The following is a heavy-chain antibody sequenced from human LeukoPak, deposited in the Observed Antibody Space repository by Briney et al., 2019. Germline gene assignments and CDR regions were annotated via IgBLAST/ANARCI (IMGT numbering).Heavy chain of an antibody. D-gene: IGHD6-6*01. CDR1: GYTFTSYD. J-gene: IGHJ6*02. CDR2: MNPNSGNT. V-gene: IGHV1-8*01. Sequence: ASVKVSCKASGYTFTSYDINWVRQATGQGLEWMRWMNPNSGNTGYAQKFQGRVTMTRNTSISTAYMELSSLRSEDTAVYYCARVRSISYGMDVWGQGTTVTVSS. CDR3: ARVRSISYGMDV.